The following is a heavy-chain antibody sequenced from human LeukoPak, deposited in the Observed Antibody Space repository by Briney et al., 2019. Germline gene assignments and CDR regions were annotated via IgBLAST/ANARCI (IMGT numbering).Heavy chain of an antibody. Sequence: GGSLRLSCAASGFTVSSNYMSRVRQAPGKGLEWVSVIYSGGSTYYADSVKGRFTISRDNSKNTLYLQMNSLRAEDTAVYYCRGGYSYGYSNYWGQGTLVTVSS. D-gene: IGHD5-18*01. CDR3: RGGYSYGYSNY. J-gene: IGHJ4*02. CDR1: GFTVSSNY. V-gene: IGHV3-66*01. CDR2: IYSGGST.